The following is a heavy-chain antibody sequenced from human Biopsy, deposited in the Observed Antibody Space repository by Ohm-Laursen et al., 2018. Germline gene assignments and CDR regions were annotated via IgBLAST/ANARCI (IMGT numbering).Heavy chain of an antibody. CDR2: IYHSGST. CDR1: GYSIKSGYY. J-gene: IGHJ4*02. D-gene: IGHD3-3*01. CDR3: ARLEWRDTFFDF. Sequence: SETLSLTCPVSGYSIKSGYYWGWIRQPPGKGLEWIGNIYHSGSTYYNPSLKSRVTISVEKSKNQFSRKLSSVTAADTAVYYCARLEWRDTFFDFWGQGRLVTVSS. V-gene: IGHV4-38-2*01.